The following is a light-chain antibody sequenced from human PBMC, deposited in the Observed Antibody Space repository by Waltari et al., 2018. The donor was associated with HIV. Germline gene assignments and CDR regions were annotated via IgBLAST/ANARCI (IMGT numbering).Light chain of an antibody. Sequence: QSVLTQPPSVYAAPGQDVTISCCGSSSNIGDNYVPWYQQLPGTDTKLLIYDNVKVRSRIPDRFSGSKSRSSATLVITALQTGVEADYYCGTWDGSLSAPVFGGGTTLTVL. CDR1: SSNIGDNY. CDR3: GTWDGSLSAPV. V-gene: IGLV1-51*01. J-gene: IGLJ2*01. CDR2: DNV.